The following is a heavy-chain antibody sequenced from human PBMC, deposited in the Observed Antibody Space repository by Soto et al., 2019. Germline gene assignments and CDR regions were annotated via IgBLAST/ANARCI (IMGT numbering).Heavy chain of an antibody. CDR1: GYTLTELS. J-gene: IGHJ5*02. Sequence: QVQVVQSGAQVKEPGASVRVSCKVSGYTLTELSIPWVRQAPGKGLEWKGGFDPGDGEVLYEQKFQSRLMMTVDTSTDTAHMDLSSLKYEDTAVYYRQIGVTVDRWGQGALDSVAS. CDR3: QIGVTVDR. D-gene: IGHD2-21*02. V-gene: IGHV1-24*01. CDR2: FDPGDGEV.